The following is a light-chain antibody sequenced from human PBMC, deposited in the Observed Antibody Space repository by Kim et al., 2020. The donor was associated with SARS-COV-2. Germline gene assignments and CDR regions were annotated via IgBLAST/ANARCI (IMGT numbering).Light chain of an antibody. CDR3: CSYAGSYTFYV. Sequence: SVTVSCTGTSRDVGGYNYVSWYQQHPGKAPKLMIYDVRKRPSGVPDRFSGSKSGNTASLTISGLQAEDEADYYCCSYAGSYTFYVFGTGTKVTVL. J-gene: IGLJ1*01. V-gene: IGLV2-11*01. CDR1: SRDVGGYNY. CDR2: DVR.